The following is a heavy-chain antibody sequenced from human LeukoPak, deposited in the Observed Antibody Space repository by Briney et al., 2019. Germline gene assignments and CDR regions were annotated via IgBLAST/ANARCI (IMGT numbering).Heavy chain of an antibody. J-gene: IGHJ4*02. CDR1: GVSISSDNR. V-gene: IGHV3-7*03. D-gene: IGHD1-14*01. CDR3: AKPQGTSL. Sequence: GTLSLTCDVSGVSISSDNRWSWVRQLPGKGLEWVANIKQDGSEKYYVDSVKGRFTISRDNAKNSLYLQMNSLRAEDTALYYCAKPQGTSLWGQGTLVTVSS. CDR2: IKQDGSEK.